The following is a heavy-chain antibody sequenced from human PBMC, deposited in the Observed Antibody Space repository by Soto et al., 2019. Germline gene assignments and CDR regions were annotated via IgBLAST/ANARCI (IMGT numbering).Heavy chain of an antibody. Sequence: QVQLQESGPGLVKPSETLSLTCTVPGGSISSYYWSWIRQPPGKGLEWIGYIYYSGSTNYNPSLKSRVTISVDTSKNQFSLKLSSVTAADTAVYYCARGGIRFDYWGQGTLVTVSS. D-gene: IGHD3-16*01. CDR2: IYYSGST. V-gene: IGHV4-59*01. CDR3: ARGGIRFDY. J-gene: IGHJ4*02. CDR1: GGSISSYY.